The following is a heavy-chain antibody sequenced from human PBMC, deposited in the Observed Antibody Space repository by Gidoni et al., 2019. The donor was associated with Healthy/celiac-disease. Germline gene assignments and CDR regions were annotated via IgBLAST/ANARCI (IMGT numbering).Heavy chain of an antibody. CDR1: GGSISSYY. D-gene: IGHD2-15*01. CDR2: IYYSGST. J-gene: IGHJ6*02. Sequence: QVQLQESGPGLVKPSETLSPTCTVSGGSISSYYWTWLRQPPGKGLEWIGYIYYSGSTNYNPSLKSRVTISVDTSKNQFSLKLSSVTAADTAVYYCARGGYCSGGSCYSPWGYYYYGMDVWGQGTTVTVSS. V-gene: IGHV4-59*01. CDR3: ARGGYCSGGSCYSPWGYYYYGMDV.